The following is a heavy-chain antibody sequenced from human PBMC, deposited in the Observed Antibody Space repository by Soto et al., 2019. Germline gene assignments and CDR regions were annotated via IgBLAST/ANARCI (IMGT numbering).Heavy chain of an antibody. V-gene: IGHV5-51*01. J-gene: IGHJ4*02. CDR3: ARDTYSFWSGPSFFSF. CDR1: GYSFTSYW. D-gene: IGHD3-3*01. Sequence: PGESLKISCKGSGYSFTSYWIGWVRQMPGKGLEWMGIIYPGDSDTRYSPSSQGQVTISADKSISTAYLQWSSLKASDTAMYYCARDTYSFWSGPSFFSFWGQGTLVTVSS. CDR2: IYPGDSDT.